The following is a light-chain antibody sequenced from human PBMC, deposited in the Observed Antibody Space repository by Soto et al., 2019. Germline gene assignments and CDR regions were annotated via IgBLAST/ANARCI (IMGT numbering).Light chain of an antibody. J-gene: IGKJ1*01. CDR3: QQYGSSPQT. V-gene: IGKV3-20*01. Sequence: EIVLTQSPGILSLSPGERATLSCRASQSVSSSYLAWYQQKPGQAPRLLIYGASSRATGIPDRFSGSGSGTDFTLTISRLEPEDFAVYYYQQYGSSPQTFGQGTKVEIK. CDR1: QSVSSSY. CDR2: GAS.